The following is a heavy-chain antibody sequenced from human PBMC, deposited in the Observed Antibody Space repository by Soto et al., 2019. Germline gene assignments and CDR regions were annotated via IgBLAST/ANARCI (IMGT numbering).Heavy chain of an antibody. J-gene: IGHJ2*01. V-gene: IGHV3-11*05. Sequence: QVQLVESGGGLVKPGGSLRLSCAASGFTFSDDYMSWIRQAPGKGLEWVSYINSSSSYTNYADSVKGRFTISRDNAKNSLYLQMNSLRAEDTAVYYCARTIAAAGGRRYFDLWGRGTLVTVSS. CDR1: GFTFSDDY. D-gene: IGHD6-13*01. CDR2: INSSSSYT. CDR3: ARTIAAAGGRRYFDL.